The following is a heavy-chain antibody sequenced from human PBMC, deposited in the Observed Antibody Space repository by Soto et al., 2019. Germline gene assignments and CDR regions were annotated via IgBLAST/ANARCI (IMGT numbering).Heavy chain of an antibody. J-gene: IGHJ3*02. CDR2: LSFDEYTK. Sequence: QAQLVESGGDVVQPGRSLRLSCVVSGFTLSHYTMYWVRQAPGKGPEWVAILSFDEYTKEYADSVKGRFTISRDNSKNTLYLQMHSLKPEDTAVYYCAKGSASNVFDIWGQGTMVTVSS. CDR1: GFTLSHYT. CDR3: AKGSASNVFDI. V-gene: IGHV3-30-3*01.